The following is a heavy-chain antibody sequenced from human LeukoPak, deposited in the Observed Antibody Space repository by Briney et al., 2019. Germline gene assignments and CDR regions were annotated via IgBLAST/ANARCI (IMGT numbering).Heavy chain of an antibody. CDR1: GDSISTGSYY. D-gene: IGHD3-16*01. CDR3: ARRLGGSSSDF. Sequence: SETLSLTCTVSGDSISTGSYYWGWIRQPPGKGLEWIGNAYSSGSAFYNPSLKSRVIISVDTSKNQFSLKLNSVTAADTAVYYCARRLGGSSSDFWGQGTLVTVSS. CDR2: AYSSGSA. J-gene: IGHJ4*02. V-gene: IGHV4-39*01.